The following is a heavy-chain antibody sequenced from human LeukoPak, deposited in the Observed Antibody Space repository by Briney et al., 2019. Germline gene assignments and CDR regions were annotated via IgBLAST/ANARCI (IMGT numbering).Heavy chain of an antibody. V-gene: IGHV4-39*01. D-gene: IGHD3-22*01. Sequence: SETLSLTCTVSVGSISSSIYYWGWIRQPPGKGLEWIGNIYYSGSTYYNPSLKSRVTISVDTSKNQFSLKLNSVTAADTAVYYCARGADSSGYYSIFYFDYWGQGTLVTVSS. CDR3: ARGADSSGYYSIFYFDY. J-gene: IGHJ4*02. CDR1: VGSISSSIYY. CDR2: IYYSGST.